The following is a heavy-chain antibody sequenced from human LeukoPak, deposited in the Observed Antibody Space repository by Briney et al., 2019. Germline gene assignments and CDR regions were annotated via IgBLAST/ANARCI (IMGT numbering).Heavy chain of an antibody. CDR3: AKDVYISSPYYFDY. CDR1: GFTFSSYG. D-gene: IGHD6-13*01. Sequence: GGSLRLSCVASGFTFSSYGMSWVRQTPGKGLEWVSAISGSGGSTYYADSVKGRFTISRDNSKNTLYLQMNSLRAEDTAVYYCAKDVYISSPYYFDYWGQGTLVTVSS. V-gene: IGHV3-23*01. J-gene: IGHJ4*02. CDR2: ISGSGGST.